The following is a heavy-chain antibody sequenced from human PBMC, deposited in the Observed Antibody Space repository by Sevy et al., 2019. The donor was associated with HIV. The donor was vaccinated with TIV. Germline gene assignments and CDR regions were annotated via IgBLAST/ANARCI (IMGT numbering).Heavy chain of an antibody. D-gene: IGHD2-15*01. CDR3: ARVTAYCSGGSCYSTMGADV. J-gene: IGHJ6*02. CDR1: GFTFSSYS. CDR2: ISGSSNYI. Sequence: GGSLRLSCAASGFTFSSYSMIWVRQAPRKGLEWVSSISGSSNYIYYPDSVKGRFTISRDNAKNSLYLQMNNLRAEDTAVYYCARVTAYCSGGSCYSTMGADVWGQGTTVTVSS. V-gene: IGHV3-21*01.